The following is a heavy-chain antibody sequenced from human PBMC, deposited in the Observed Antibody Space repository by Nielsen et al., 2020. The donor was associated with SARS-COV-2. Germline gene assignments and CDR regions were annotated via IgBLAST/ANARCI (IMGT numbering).Heavy chain of an antibody. CDR1: LGTLSSYT. V-gene: IGHV1-69*02. J-gene: IGHJ3*02. CDR3: ASGDPNWNVDAFDI. Sequence: SSVKVSCMPSLGTLSSYTISWVRQAPGQGLEWMGRIIPILGIANYAQKFQGRVTITADKSTSTAYMELSSLGSEDTAVYYCASGDPNWNVDAFDIWGQGTMVTVSS. CDR2: IIPILGIA. D-gene: IGHD1-1*01.